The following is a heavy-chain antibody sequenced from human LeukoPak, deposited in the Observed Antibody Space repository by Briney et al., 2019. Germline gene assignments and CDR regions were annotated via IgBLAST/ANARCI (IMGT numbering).Heavy chain of an antibody. CDR3: ARANYGSGSYPNWFDP. V-gene: IGHV3-21*04. CDR1: GFTFSSYG. D-gene: IGHD3-10*01. Sequence: GGSLRLSCAASGFTFSSYGMNWVRQAPGRGLEWVSYISSSSRFIYYADSMKGRFTISRDNAKNSLYLQMNSLRDEDTAVYYCARANYGSGSYPNWFDPWGQGTLVTVSS. CDR2: ISSSSRFI. J-gene: IGHJ5*02.